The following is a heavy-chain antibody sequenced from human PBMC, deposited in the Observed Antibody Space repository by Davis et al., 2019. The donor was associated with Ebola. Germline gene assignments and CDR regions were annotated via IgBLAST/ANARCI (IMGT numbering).Heavy chain of an antibody. CDR2: MNPNSGNT. Sequence: ASVKVSCKASGYTFTSYDINWVRQATGQGLEWMGWMNPNSGNTGYAQKFQGRVTMTRNTSISTAYMELSSLRSEDTAVYYCARESSSGYYLDYWGQGTLVTVSS. CDR1: GYTFTSYD. CDR3: ARESSSGYYLDY. D-gene: IGHD3-22*01. J-gene: IGHJ4*02. V-gene: IGHV1-8*01.